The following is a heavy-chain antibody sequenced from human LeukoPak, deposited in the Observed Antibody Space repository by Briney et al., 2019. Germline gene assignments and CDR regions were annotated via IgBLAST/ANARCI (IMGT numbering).Heavy chain of an antibody. CDR2: ISSSSSTI. Sequence: QPGGSLRLSCAASGFTFSSYSMNWVRQAPGKGLEWVSYISSSSSTIYYADSVKGRFTISRDNNRNSLSLQMNSLRSEDTALYFCAKRSGSPHNFDYWGQGALVTVSS. J-gene: IGHJ4*02. CDR3: AKRSGSPHNFDY. V-gene: IGHV3-48*04. CDR1: GFTFSSYS. D-gene: IGHD5-24*01.